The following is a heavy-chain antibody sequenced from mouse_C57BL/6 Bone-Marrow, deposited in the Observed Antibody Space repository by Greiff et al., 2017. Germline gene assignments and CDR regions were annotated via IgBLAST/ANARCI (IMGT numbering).Heavy chain of an antibody. D-gene: IGHD1-1*01. CDR2: ISSGGDYI. CDR1: GFTFSSYA. Sequence: EVKLVESGEGLVKPGGSLKLSCAASGFTFSSYAMSWVRQTPEKRLEWVAYISSGGDYIYYADTVKGRFTIARDNARNTLYLQMSSLKSEDTAMYYCTRDHYGSSYWAWFAYWGQGTLVTVSA. V-gene: IGHV5-9-1*02. J-gene: IGHJ3*01. CDR3: TRDHYGSSYWAWFAY.